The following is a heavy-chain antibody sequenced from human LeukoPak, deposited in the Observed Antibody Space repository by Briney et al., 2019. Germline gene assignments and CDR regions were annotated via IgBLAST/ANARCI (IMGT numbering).Heavy chain of an antibody. V-gene: IGHV4-39*07. D-gene: IGHD3-10*01. CDR2: IHNSEST. J-gene: IGHJ4*02. Sequence: PSEALSLTCTVSGGSISTSYYYWGWIRQPPGKGLEWIGNIHNSESTYYNPSLKSRVTISVDTSKNQFSLKLSSVTAADTAVYYCARAEYYFDYWGQGTLATVSS. CDR3: ARAEYYFDY. CDR1: GGSISTSYYY.